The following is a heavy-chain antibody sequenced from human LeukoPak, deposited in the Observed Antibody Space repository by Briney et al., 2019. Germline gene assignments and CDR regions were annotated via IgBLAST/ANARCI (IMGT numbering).Heavy chain of an antibody. CDR1: GFTPCSYV. D-gene: IGHD5-18*01. J-gene: IGHJ4*02. CDR3: ARAGDRYSYGHLAPFDY. CDR2: ISYDGSNK. Sequence: GGSLRLSCAASGFTPCSYVMHRVREAPGKGRGGVAVISYDGSNKYYAESVKGRFTISRDNSQNTLYMQMNSPRAQDTAVYYIARAGDRYSYGHLAPFDYWGQGTLVTVSS. V-gene: IGHV3-30-3*01.